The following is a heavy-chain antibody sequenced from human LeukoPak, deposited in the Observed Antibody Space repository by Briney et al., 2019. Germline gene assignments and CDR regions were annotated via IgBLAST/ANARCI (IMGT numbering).Heavy chain of an antibody. CDR3: ARDIRISNWNYGHYGMDV. Sequence: ASVKVSCKASGYTFTGYYMHWVRQAPGQGLEWMGWINPNSGGTNYAQKFQGRVTMTRDTSISTAYMELSRLRSDDTAVYYCARDIRISNWNYGHYGMDVWGQGTTVTVPS. CDR2: INPNSGGT. D-gene: IGHD1-7*01. CDR1: GYTFTGYY. J-gene: IGHJ6*02. V-gene: IGHV1-2*02.